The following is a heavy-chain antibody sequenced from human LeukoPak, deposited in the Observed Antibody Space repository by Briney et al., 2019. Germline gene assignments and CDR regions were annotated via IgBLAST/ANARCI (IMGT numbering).Heavy chain of an antibody. CDR3: ARVASYSSSWYDDRIDY. CDR1: GLTFSSYA. D-gene: IGHD6-13*01. Sequence: GGSLRLSCAASGLTFSSYAMHWVRQPAGKGLEWVAVISYDGSNKYYADSVKGRFTISRDNSKNTLYLQMNSLRAEDTAVYYCARVASYSSSWYDDRIDYWGQGTLVTVSS. CDR2: ISYDGSNK. V-gene: IGHV3-30*04. J-gene: IGHJ4*02.